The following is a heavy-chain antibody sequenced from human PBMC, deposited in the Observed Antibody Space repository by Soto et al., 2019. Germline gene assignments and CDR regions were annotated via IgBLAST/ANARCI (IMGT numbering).Heavy chain of an antibody. CDR1: VFSLSTNGVG. CDR3: AHSKSDSSRYCSKAGDY. V-gene: IGHV2-5*02. J-gene: IGHJ4*02. D-gene: IGHD3-22*01. Sequence: QITLKESVPTLVKPTQTLTLTCTFSVFSLSTNGVGVVWISQPTGKALEWLAVILWDDDKRYNPSLNSRLTITKEASKNQMDLTMTKMDSIETDTEYCAHSKSDSSRYCSKAGDYWGEGTQVT. CDR2: ILWDDDK.